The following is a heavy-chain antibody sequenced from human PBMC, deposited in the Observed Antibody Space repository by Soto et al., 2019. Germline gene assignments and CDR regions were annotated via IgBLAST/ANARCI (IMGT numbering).Heavy chain of an antibody. CDR2: IYYSGST. V-gene: IGHV4-39*01. CDR3: ARHIGSGWNSYYYGMDV. J-gene: IGHJ6*02. Sequence: KTSETLSLTCTVSGGSVSSSSDYWGWIGHPPGKGLEWIGSIYYSGSTYYNPSLKSRVTISVDTSKNPFSLKLASVTAADTAKYYCARHIGSGWNSYYYGMDVWGQATTVTVSS. CDR1: GGSVSSSSDY. D-gene: IGHD6-19*01.